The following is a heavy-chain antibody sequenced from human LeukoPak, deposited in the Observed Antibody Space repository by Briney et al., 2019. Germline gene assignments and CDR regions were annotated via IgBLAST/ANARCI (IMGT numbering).Heavy chain of an antibody. CDR1: GGSISRYY. J-gene: IGHJ6*04. Sequence: SETLSLTCTVSGGSISRYYWSWIRQPPGKGLEWIGYIYYSGVTNYNPSLKSRVPISVDMSKNQFSLKRTSVSAADTGVYYCARDSPPNVWGKGITVAVSS. CDR2: IYYSGVT. V-gene: IGHV4-59*01. CDR3: ARDSPPNV.